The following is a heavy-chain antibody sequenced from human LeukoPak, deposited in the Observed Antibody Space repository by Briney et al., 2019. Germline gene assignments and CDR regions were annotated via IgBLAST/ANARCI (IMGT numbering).Heavy chain of an antibody. CDR1: GFPFSSYW. D-gene: IGHD3/OR15-3a*01. CDR3: ARDQYDTWSRRGNFDS. CDR2: IKQDGSKK. V-gene: IGHV3-7*03. J-gene: IGHJ4*02. Sequence: PGGSLRLSCVASGFPFSSYWMTGVRQAPGKGLEWVANIKQDGSKKSYVDSVKGRFTISRDNAKNSLYLQMNSLRAEDTAVFYCARDQYDTWSRRGNFDSWGQGTLVIVSS.